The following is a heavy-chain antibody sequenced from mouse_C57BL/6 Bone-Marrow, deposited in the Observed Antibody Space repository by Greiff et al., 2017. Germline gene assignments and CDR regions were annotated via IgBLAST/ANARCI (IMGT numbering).Heavy chain of an antibody. CDR2: IWWDDDK. CDR1: GFSLRTFGMG. V-gene: IGHV8-8*01. D-gene: IGHD2-4*01. CDR3: ARIASYDYDEAWFAY. J-gene: IGHJ3*01. Sequence: QVTLKVCGPGILQPSQTLSLTCSFSGFSLRTFGMGVGWIRQPSGKGLEWLAHIWWDDDKYYNPALKSRLTISKDTSKNQVFLKIANVDTAYTATYYFARIASYDYDEAWFAYWGQGTLVTVSA.